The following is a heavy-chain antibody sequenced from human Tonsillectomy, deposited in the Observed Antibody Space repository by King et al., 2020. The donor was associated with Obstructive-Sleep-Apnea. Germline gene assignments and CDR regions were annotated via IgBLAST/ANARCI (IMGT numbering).Heavy chain of an antibody. V-gene: IGHV4-59*01. CDR1: GGSISSYY. CDR2: INYSGST. J-gene: IGHJ2*01. CDR3: ASKPCGGDCYSSWYFDL. Sequence: QLQEPGPGLVKPSETLSLTCTVSGGSISSYYWSWIRQPPGKGLEWIGYINYSGSTNYNPSLKSRVTISVDTSKNQFSLKLSSVTAADTAVDYCASKPCGGDCYSSWYFDLWGRGTLVIVSP. D-gene: IGHD2-21*02.